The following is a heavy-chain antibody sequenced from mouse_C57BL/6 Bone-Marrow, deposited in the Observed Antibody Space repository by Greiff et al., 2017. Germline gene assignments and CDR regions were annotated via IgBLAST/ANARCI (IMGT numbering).Heavy chain of an antibody. Sequence: DVKLVESGGGLVQPGGSLKLSCAASGFTFSDYYMYWVRQTPEKRLEWVAYISDGGGNTYYPDTVNGRFTISRDNAKNHLYLQMSRLKSEDTAMYYCARLDAMDYWGQGTSVTVSS. J-gene: IGHJ4*01. V-gene: IGHV5-12*01. CDR1: GFTFSDYY. CDR2: ISDGGGNT. CDR3: ARLDAMDY.